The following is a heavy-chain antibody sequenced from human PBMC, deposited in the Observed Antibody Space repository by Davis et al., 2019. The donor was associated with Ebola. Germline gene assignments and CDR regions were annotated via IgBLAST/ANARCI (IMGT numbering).Heavy chain of an antibody. CDR3: AKDRWELLLSYFDY. D-gene: IGHD1-26*01. V-gene: IGHV3-33*06. Sequence: GESLKISCAASGFTFSSYGMHWVRQAPGKGLEWVAVIWYDGSNKYYADSVKGRFTISRDNSKNTLYLQMNSLRAEDTAVYYCAKDRWELLLSYFDYWGQGTLVTVSS. CDR1: GFTFSSYG. CDR2: IWYDGSNK. J-gene: IGHJ4*02.